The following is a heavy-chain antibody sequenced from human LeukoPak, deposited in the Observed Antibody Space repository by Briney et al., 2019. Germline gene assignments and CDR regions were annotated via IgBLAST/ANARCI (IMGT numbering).Heavy chain of an antibody. J-gene: IGHJ4*02. Sequence: ASVKVSCKASGYTFTSYYMHWVRQAPGQGLEWTGIINPSGGSTSYAQKFQGRVTMTRDTSTSTVYMELSSLRSEDTAVYYCARSQEELCFDYWGQGTLVTVSS. D-gene: IGHD3-16*01. CDR1: GYTFTSYY. CDR2: INPSGGST. V-gene: IGHV1-46*03. CDR3: ARSQEELCFDY.